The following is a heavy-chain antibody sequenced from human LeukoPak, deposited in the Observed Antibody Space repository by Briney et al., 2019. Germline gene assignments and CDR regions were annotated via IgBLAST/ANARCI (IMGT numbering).Heavy chain of an antibody. D-gene: IGHD3-10*01. V-gene: IGHV3-48*03. CDR3: ARDRLLWFGELLPFDY. Sequence: GGSLRLSCAASGFTFSGYEMNWVRQAPGKGLEWVSYISSSGSTIYYADSVKGRFTISRDNAKNSLYLQMNSLRAEDTAVYYCARDRLLWFGELLPFDYWGQGTLVTVSS. CDR1: GFTFSGYE. J-gene: IGHJ4*02. CDR2: ISSSGSTI.